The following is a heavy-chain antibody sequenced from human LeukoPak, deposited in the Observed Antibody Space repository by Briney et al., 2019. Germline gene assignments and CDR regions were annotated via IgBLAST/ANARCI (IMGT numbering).Heavy chain of an antibody. CDR1: GYTFTGYY. CDR2: INPNSGGT. V-gene: IGHV1-2*06. Sequence: ASVKVSCKASGYTFTGYYMHWVRQAPGQGLEWMGRINPNSGGTNYAQKFQGRVTMTRDTSISTDYMELRRLRSDDTAVYYCARVGSSGWRGYFDYWGQGTLVTVSS. J-gene: IGHJ4*02. CDR3: ARVGSSGWRGYFDY. D-gene: IGHD6-19*01.